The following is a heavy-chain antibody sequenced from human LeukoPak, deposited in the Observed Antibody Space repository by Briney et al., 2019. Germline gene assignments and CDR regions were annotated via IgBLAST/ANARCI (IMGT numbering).Heavy chain of an antibody. CDR3: ARLGNTYHDSSGSLGY. D-gene: IGHD3-22*01. J-gene: IGHJ4*02. V-gene: IGHV5-51*01. CDR1: GYNFTNYW. Sequence: GESLKISCKGSGYNFTNYWIAWVRLMPGKGLEWMGIIYPGDSDTRYSPSFQGQVTISADKSISTAYLQWNSLKASDTAMYYCARLGNTYHDSSGSLGYWGQGTLVTVSS. CDR2: IYPGDSDT.